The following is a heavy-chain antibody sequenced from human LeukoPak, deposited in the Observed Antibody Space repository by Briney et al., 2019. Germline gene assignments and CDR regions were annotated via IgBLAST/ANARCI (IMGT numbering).Heavy chain of an antibody. V-gene: IGHV3-74*01. CDR3: VREYSSSSGRAFDM. CDR1: GFTYSSYW. D-gene: IGHD6-6*01. Sequence: GGSLRLSCAASGFTYSSYWMHWVRQAPGKGLVRVSRISTDGSSTNSADSVKGRLTISRDNAKNTLYLQMNSLRAEDTAVYYCVREYSSSSGRAFDMWGQGTMVTVS. CDR2: ISTDGSST. J-gene: IGHJ3*02.